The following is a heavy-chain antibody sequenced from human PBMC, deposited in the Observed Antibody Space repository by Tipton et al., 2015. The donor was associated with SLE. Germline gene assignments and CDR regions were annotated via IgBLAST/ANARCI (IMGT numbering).Heavy chain of an antibody. CDR1: GGSISSSSYY. V-gene: IGHV4-39*07. Sequence: TLSLTCTVSGGSISSSSYYWGWIRQPPGKGLEWIGSIYYSGSTYYNPSLKSRVTISLDTSKNQFSLKLSSVTAADTAVYYCARDSYMDTGDYWGQGTLVTVSS. CDR3: ARDSYMDTGDY. D-gene: IGHD1-14*01. CDR2: IYYSGST. J-gene: IGHJ4*02.